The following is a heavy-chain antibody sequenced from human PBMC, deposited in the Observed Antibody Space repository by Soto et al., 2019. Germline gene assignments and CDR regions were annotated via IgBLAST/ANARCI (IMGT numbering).Heavy chain of an antibody. CDR3: ARNDVAKFDY. CDR1: GFSFSSYG. J-gene: IGHJ4*02. D-gene: IGHD3-16*01. CDR2: VWFDGSKQ. Sequence: QVQLVESGGGVVQPGMSLRLSCEVSGFSFSSYGMHWVRQAPGKGLEWVAGVWFDGSKQYYADSVEGRFTVSRDNPENTVYLQMNSLRAEDTAVYYCARNDVAKFDYWGQGTLVTVSS. V-gene: IGHV3-33*01.